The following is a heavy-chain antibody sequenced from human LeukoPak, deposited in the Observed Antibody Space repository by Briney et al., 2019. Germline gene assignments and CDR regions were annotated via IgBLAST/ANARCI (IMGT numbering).Heavy chain of an antibody. D-gene: IGHD3-22*01. Sequence: GGSLRLSCAASGFTFSSYAMSWVRQAPGKGLEWVTAISGNGGHTYYADSVKGRFTISRDNSKNTLYLQMNSLRAEDTAVYYCAKYGNYYGSSAYSGLDYWGQGTLVTVSS. J-gene: IGHJ4*02. CDR2: ISGNGGHT. CDR3: AKYGNYYGSSAYSGLDY. V-gene: IGHV3-23*01. CDR1: GFTFSSYA.